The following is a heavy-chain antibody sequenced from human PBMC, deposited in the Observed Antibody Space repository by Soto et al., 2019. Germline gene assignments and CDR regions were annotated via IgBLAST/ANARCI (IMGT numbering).Heavy chain of an antibody. CDR3: ARKGVGTAVGYYYYYGMDV. D-gene: IGHD3-3*01. CDR1: GFTFSSYW. CDR2: IKQDGSEK. J-gene: IGHJ6*02. V-gene: IGHV3-7*03. Sequence: GGSLRLSCAASGFTFSSYWMSWVRQAPGKGLEWVANIKQDGSEKYYVDSVKGRFTISRDNAKNSLYLQMNSLRSDDTAVYYCARKGVGTAVGYYYYYGMDVWGQGTTVTVSS.